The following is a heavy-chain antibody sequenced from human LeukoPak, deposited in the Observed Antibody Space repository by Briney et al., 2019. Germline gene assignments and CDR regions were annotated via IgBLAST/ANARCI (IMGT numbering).Heavy chain of an antibody. D-gene: IGHD1-26*01. V-gene: IGHV1-8*01. CDR1: GYTFSNYD. J-gene: IGHJ3*02. CDR2: MSPRTANT. CDR3: ASRYSGSYPDAFDI. Sequence: ASVKVSCKASGYTFSNYDINWVRQATGQGPEWMGWMSPRTANTGYAQKFQGRVTMTRDTSINTAYMELTSLTSDDTAVYYCASRYSGSYPDAFDIWGQGTMVTVSS.